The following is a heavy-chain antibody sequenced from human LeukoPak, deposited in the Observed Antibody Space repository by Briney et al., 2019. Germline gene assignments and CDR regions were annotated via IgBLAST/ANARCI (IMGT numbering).Heavy chain of an antibody. CDR1: GFTFIKGW. V-gene: IGHV3-15*05. D-gene: IGHD2-8*01. CDR2: VKSKSDGGTI. J-gene: IGHJ4*02. Sequence: GGSLRLSCTASGFTFIKGWMSWVRQAPGKGLEWVGRVKSKSDGGTIDYGAPVKGRFTISRDNAKNSLYLQMNSLRAEDTALYYCAREGLGMVYAESYYFDYWGQGTLVTVSS. CDR3: AREGLGMVYAESYYFDY.